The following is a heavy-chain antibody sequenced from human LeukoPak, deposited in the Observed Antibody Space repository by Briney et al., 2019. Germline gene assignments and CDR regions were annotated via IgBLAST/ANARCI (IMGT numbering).Heavy chain of an antibody. CDR3: AKETYYDFWSGPRAPLDY. CDR1: GFTFSSYA. V-gene: IGHV3-23*01. D-gene: IGHD3-3*01. CDR2: IIGSGGST. J-gene: IGHJ4*02. Sequence: SGGSLRLSCAASGFTFSSYAMSWVRQAPGKGLEWVSAIIGSGGSTYYADSVKGRFTISRDNSKNTLYLQMNSLRAEDTAVYYCAKETYYDFWSGPRAPLDYWGPGTLVTVSS.